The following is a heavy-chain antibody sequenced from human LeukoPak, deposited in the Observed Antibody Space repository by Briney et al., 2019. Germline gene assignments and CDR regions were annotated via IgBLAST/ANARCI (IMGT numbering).Heavy chain of an antibody. Sequence: GRSLRLSCAASGFTFSSYAMHWVRQAPGKGLEWVAVISYDGSNKYYADSVKGRFTISRDNSKNTLYLQMNSLRAEDTAVYYCARDGEMARGFDLWGRGTPVTVSS. CDR1: GFTFSSYA. CDR2: ISYDGSNK. J-gene: IGHJ2*01. V-gene: IGHV3-30-3*01. CDR3: ARDGEMARGFDL. D-gene: IGHD5-24*01.